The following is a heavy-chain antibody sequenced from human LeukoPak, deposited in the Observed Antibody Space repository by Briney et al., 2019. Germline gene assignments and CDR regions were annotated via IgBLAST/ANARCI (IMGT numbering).Heavy chain of an antibody. Sequence: GGSLRLSCAASGFTFSSYSMNWVRQAPGKGLGWVSYISSSSSTIYYADSVKGRFTISRDNAKNSLYLQMNSLRAEDTAVYYCARDHDFWSGYYLLDYWGQGTLVTVSS. D-gene: IGHD3-3*01. V-gene: IGHV3-48*01. CDR1: GFTFSSYS. J-gene: IGHJ4*02. CDR3: ARDHDFWSGYYLLDY. CDR2: ISSSSSTI.